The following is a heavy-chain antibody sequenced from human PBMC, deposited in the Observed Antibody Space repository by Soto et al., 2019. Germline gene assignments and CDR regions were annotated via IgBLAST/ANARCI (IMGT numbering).Heavy chain of an antibody. CDR3: ATTTLGYSYGLGYYYGMDV. CDR2: IIPIFGTA. Sequence: SVKVSCKASGGTFSSYAISWVRQAPGQGLEWMGGIIPIFGTANYAQKFQGRVTITADESTSTAYMELSSLRSEDTAVYYCATTTLGYSYGLGYYYGMDVWGQGTTVTVSS. J-gene: IGHJ6*02. V-gene: IGHV1-69*13. CDR1: GGTFSSYA. D-gene: IGHD5-18*01.